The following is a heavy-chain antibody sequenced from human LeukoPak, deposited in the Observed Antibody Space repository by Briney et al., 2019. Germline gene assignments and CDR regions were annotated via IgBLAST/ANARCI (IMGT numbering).Heavy chain of an antibody. CDR3: ARDSRSHGETTLDY. J-gene: IGHJ4*02. V-gene: IGHV3-30-3*01. CDR1: GFTFSSYA. Sequence: PGGSLRLSCAASGFTFSSYAMHWVRQAPGKGLEWMAVISYDGSNKYYADSVKGRFTISRDNSKNTLYLQMNSLRAEDTAVYYCARDSRSHGETTLDYWGQGTLVTVSS. CDR2: ISYDGSNK. D-gene: IGHD3-10*01.